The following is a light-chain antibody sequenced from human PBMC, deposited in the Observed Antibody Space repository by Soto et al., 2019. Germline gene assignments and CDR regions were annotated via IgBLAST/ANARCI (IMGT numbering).Light chain of an antibody. Sequence: EIQVTQSASAMSASAGHRVTITCRASQDISHYLAWFQQKPGKVPKRLIFAVSNLESGVPSRFRGSGSGTEGTLTITSLKNEDVATYYCLQHNSYPWTFGQGTKVDIK. CDR2: AVS. V-gene: IGKV1-17*03. J-gene: IGKJ1*01. CDR3: LQHNSYPWT. CDR1: QDISHY.